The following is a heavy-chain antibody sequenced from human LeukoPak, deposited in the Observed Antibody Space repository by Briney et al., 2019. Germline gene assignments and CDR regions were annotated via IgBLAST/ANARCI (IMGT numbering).Heavy chain of an antibody. CDR1: GFTFDDYA. D-gene: IGHD5-24*01. CDR2: ISWDGGST. J-gene: IGHJ6*04. V-gene: IGHV3-43D*03. CDR3: AKDTGLSDKMATISLIMDV. Sequence: PGGSLRLSCAASGFTFDDYAMHWVRHAPGKGLEWVSLISWDGGSTYYADSVKGRFTISRDNSKNSLYLQMNSLRAEDTALYYCAKDTGLSDKMATISLIMDVWGKGTTVTVSS.